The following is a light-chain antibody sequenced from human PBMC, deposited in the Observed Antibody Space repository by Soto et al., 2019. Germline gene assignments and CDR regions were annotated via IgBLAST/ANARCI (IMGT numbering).Light chain of an antibody. J-gene: IGLJ1*01. CDR2: DVI. V-gene: IGLV2-11*01. CDR1: SSDVGGYEF. CDR3: CSYVGSYTHV. Sequence: QSALTQPRSVSGSPGQSVTISCTGTSSDVGGYEFVSWYQHHPGKAPQLMIYDVIKRPSVVPDRFSGSKSGNTASLTISGLQAEDEADYYCCSYVGSYTHVFGTGTKLTVL.